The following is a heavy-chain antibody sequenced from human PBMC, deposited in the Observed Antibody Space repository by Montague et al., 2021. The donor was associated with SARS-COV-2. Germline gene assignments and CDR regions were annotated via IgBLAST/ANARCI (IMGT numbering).Heavy chain of an antibody. J-gene: IGHJ6*02. D-gene: IGHD3-10*01. Sequence: SLRLSCVASGFTFSSYWMSWVRQAPGKGLEWVANIKQDGSEKYYLDSVKGRFTISRDNAKNSLYLQMNTLRAEDTAVYYCARVGLGIWFGELLSPYYYYGMDVWGQGTTVTVSS. CDR3: ARVGLGIWFGELLSPYYYYGMDV. CDR1: GFTFSSYW. CDR2: IKQDGSEK. V-gene: IGHV3-7*01.